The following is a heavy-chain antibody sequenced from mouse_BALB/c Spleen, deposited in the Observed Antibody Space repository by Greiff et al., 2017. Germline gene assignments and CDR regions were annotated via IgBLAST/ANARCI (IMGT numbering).Heavy chain of an antibody. CDR3: ARGELQYYFDY. V-gene: IGHV1-87*01. Sequence: VKLMESGAELARPGASVKLSCKASGYTFTSYWMQWVKQRPGQGLEWIGAIYPGDGDTRYTQKFKGKATLTADKSSSTAYMQLSSLASEDSAVYYCARGELQYYFDYWGQGTTLTVSS. CDR1: GYTFTSYW. CDR2: IYPGDGDT. J-gene: IGHJ2*01.